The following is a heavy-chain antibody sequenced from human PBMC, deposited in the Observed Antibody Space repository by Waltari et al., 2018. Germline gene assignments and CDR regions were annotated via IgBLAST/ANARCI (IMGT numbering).Heavy chain of an antibody. V-gene: IGHV4-38-2*01. CDR1: GYSISSGYY. Sequence: QVQLQESGPGLVKPSETLSLTCAVSGYSISSGYYWGWIRQPPGKGLEWIGNIYHSGGTYYNPSLKSRVTISVDTSKNQFSLKLRSVTAADTAVYYCARWVGYGDLYFFDSWGQGTLVTVSS. D-gene: IGHD4-17*01. CDR2: IYHSGGT. J-gene: IGHJ4*02. CDR3: ARWVGYGDLYFFDS.